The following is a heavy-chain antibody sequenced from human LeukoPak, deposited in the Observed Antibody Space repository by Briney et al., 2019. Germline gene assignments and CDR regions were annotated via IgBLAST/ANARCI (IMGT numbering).Heavy chain of an antibody. CDR2: ISGSSSYI. D-gene: IGHD2-15*01. V-gene: IGHV3-21*01. J-gene: IGHJ4*02. Sequence: GGSLRLSCAASGFTFSSYSMNWVRQAPGKGLEWVSSISGSSSYIYYADSLKGRFTISRDDAKNSLFLQMNSLRAEDTAVYYCARWGYCSGGNCYIDYWGQGTLVTVSS. CDR3: ARWGYCSGGNCYIDY. CDR1: GFTFSSYS.